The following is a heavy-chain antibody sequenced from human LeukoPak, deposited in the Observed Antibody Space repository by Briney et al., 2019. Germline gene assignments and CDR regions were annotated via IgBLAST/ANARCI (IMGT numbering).Heavy chain of an antibody. Sequence: GASVKVSCKASGYTFTSYAMNWVRQAPGQGLEWMGWINTNTGNPTYAQGFTGRFVFSLDTSVSTAYLQISSLKAEDTAVYYCARDRSRAYYDSSGYDAFDIWGQGTMVTVSS. D-gene: IGHD3-22*01. CDR1: GYTFTSYA. CDR3: ARDRSRAYYDSSGYDAFDI. CDR2: INTNTGNP. J-gene: IGHJ3*02. V-gene: IGHV7-4-1*02.